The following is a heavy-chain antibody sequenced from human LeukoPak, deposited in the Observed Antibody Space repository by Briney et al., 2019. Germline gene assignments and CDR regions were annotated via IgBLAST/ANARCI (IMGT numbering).Heavy chain of an antibody. Sequence: PSETLSLTCTVSGVSISSDCWSWIRQPPGKGLEWIGYIYYSGSTNYNPSLRGRVTISVDMSKNQFSLNLSSVTAADTAVYYCAREREGLENSGWPYYFDYWGQGTLVTVSS. J-gene: IGHJ4*02. CDR3: AREREGLENSGWPYYFDY. D-gene: IGHD6-19*01. V-gene: IGHV4-59*01. CDR2: IYYSGST. CDR1: GVSISSDC.